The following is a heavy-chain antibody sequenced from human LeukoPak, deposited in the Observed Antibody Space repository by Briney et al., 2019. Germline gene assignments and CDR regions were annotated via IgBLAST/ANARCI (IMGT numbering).Heavy chain of an antibody. J-gene: IGHJ6*03. CDR3: ARGLQYQLLKALGYYYMDV. CDR1: GGTFSSHA. D-gene: IGHD2-2*01. CDR2: FIPISGTA. Sequence: SVKVSCKASGGTFSSHAIAWVRQAPGQGPEWMGGFIPISGTANYAQKFQGRVTITTDESTSTAYMELSSLTSDDTAVYYCARGLQYQLLKALGYYYMDVWGEGTTVTVSS. V-gene: IGHV1-69*05.